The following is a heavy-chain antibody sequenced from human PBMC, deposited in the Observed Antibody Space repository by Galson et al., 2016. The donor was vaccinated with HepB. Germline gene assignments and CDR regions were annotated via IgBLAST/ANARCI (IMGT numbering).Heavy chain of an antibody. J-gene: IGHJ4*02. CDR3: ARRRRPTGPDY. CDR1: GYTFTSYA. V-gene: IGHV5-10-1*01. Sequence: KVSCKASGYTFTSYAIHWVRQLPGKGLEWIGRIDPADSFTNYSPSFRGRVTISVDSSISAAYLQWSSLSASDTAIYYCARRRRPTGPDYWGPGTLVTVSS. CDR2: IDPADSFT. D-gene: IGHD4-17*01.